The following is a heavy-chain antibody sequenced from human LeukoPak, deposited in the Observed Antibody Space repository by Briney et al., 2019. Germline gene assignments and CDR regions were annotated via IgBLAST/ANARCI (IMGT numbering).Heavy chain of an antibody. CDR1: GYTFTGYY. CDR3: ARLALGYCSSTSCDY. J-gene: IGHJ4*02. CDR2: INPNSGGT. V-gene: IGHV1-2*02. Sequence: ASVKVSCKASGYTFTGYYMHWVRQAPGQGLEWMGWINPNSGGTNYAQKFQGRVTMTRDTSISTAYMELSRLRSDDTAVYYCARLALGYCSSTSCDYWGQGTLVTVSS. D-gene: IGHD2-2*01.